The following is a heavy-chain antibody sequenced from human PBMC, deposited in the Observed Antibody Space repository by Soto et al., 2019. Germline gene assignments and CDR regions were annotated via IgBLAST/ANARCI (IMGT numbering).Heavy chain of an antibody. Sequence: SGPRGEPTQTLTLTCTFSGFSLSTSGMRVSWIRQPPGKALEWLARIDWDDDKFYNTSLKTRLTISKDTSKNQVVLTMTNMDPVDTATYYCARTRNSAYVEFDFWGQGTLVTVS. D-gene: IGHD5-12*01. CDR2: IDWDDDK. J-gene: IGHJ4*02. CDR1: GFSLSTSGMR. V-gene: IGHV2-70*04. CDR3: ARTRNSAYVEFDF.